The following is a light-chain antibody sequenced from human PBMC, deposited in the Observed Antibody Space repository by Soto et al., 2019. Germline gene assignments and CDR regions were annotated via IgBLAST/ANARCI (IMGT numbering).Light chain of an antibody. CDR2: DAF. CDR3: VQRSTWPWT. V-gene: IGKV3-11*01. J-gene: IGKJ1*01. Sequence: EIVLTQSPATLSLSPGERATLSCRASQSVSSYLAWYQQKPGQAPRLLIYDAFTRATGVPARFSGSGSGTDFTLTISSPEPEEFAVYSWVQRSTWPWTICQGTKVEIK. CDR1: QSVSSY.